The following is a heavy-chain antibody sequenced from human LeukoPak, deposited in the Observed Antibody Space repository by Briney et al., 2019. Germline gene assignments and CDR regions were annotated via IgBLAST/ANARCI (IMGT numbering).Heavy chain of an antibody. Sequence: QPGRSLRLSCAASGFTFSSYAMHWVRQAPGKGLEWVAVISYDGSNKYYADSVKGRFTISRDNSKNTLYLQMNSLRAEDTAVYYCARDGYYYGSGSYPYFDYWGQGTLVTVSS. D-gene: IGHD3-10*01. V-gene: IGHV3-30-3*01. J-gene: IGHJ4*02. CDR2: ISYDGSNK. CDR1: GFTFSSYA. CDR3: ARDGYYYGSGSYPYFDY.